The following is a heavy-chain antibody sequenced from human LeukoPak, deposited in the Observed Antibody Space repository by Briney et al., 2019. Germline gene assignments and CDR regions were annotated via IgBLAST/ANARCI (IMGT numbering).Heavy chain of an antibody. V-gene: IGHV3-23*01. J-gene: IGHJ4*02. CDR2: IFGSGGSP. Sequence: QPGGSLRLSCEASGFTFGSHAMYWVRQAPGKGLEWVAGIFGSGGSPHYADSVKGRFTISRDNSRNTVYLQINSLRAKDTAVYYCGKTTVGYSSGQKPAWPVDYWGQGTLVTVSS. CDR3: GKTTVGYSSGQKPAWPVDY. CDR1: GFTFGSHA. D-gene: IGHD5-18*01.